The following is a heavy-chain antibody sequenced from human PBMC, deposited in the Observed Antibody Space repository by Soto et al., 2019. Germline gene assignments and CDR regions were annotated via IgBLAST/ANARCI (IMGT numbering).Heavy chain of an antibody. V-gene: IGHV3-30*18. D-gene: IGHD2-2*01. CDR3: AKDRGRSTPTHNDL. J-gene: IGHJ5*02. CDR2: TSYDGGSK. Sequence: GGSLRLSCAASGLTFSSFGMHWVRQAPGKGLEWVAFTSYDGGSKYYADSVKGRFTISRDNSKNTLYLQMNSLRAEDTAVYYCAKDRGRSTPTHNDLWGQGTLVTVSS. CDR1: GLTFSSFG.